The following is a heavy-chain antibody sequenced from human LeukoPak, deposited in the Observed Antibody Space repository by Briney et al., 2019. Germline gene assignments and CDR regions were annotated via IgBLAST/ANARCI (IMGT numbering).Heavy chain of an antibody. Sequence: GGSLRLSCAASGFTFSSYAMSWVRQAPGKGLEWVSAISGSGGSTYYADSVKGRFTISRDNSKNTLYLQMNSLRAEHTAVYYCAKDLADGGALWFGESSLVNNIFDYWGQGTLVTVSS. D-gene: IGHD3-10*01. CDR2: ISGSGGST. CDR1: GFTFSSYA. J-gene: IGHJ4*02. CDR3: AKDLADGGALWFGESSLVNNIFDY. V-gene: IGHV3-23*01.